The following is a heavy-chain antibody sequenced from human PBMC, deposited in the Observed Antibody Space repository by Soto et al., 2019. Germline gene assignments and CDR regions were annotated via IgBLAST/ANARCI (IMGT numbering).Heavy chain of an antibody. CDR2: IYYSGSS. CDR1: GGSISSGGYY. Sequence: SETLSLTCTVSGGSISSGGYYWSWIRQHPGKGLEWIGYIYYSGSSYYNPSLKIRVTISVDTSKNQFSLKLSSVTAADTAVYYCAGYYGDYAEYYFDYWGQGTLVTVSS. D-gene: IGHD4-17*01. CDR3: AGYYGDYAEYYFDY. V-gene: IGHV4-31*03. J-gene: IGHJ4*02.